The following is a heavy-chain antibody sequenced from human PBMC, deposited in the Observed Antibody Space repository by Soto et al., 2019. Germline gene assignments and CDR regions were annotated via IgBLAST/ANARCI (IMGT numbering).Heavy chain of an antibody. CDR2: TNSDGTDS. CDR3: AKALYYYDSSPRDH. CDR1: GFDFEDYA. V-gene: IGHV3-43D*04. Sequence: VQLVESGGIEVQTGGSLRLSCAAAGFDFEDYAMHWVRQVPGKGLEWVSLTNSDGTDSYYMDSVKGRFTISRDNGKSSLYLQMARLTPQDTALYFCAKALYYYDSSPRDHWTQGTLVTVAS. J-gene: IGHJ4*02. D-gene: IGHD3-22*01.